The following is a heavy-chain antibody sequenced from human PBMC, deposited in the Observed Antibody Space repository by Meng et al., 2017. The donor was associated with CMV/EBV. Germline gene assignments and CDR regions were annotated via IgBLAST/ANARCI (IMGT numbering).Heavy chain of an antibody. CDR3: ARDRVYSSTWLGSPETDYFHNGLDV. Sequence: SVQVSCKASGGTVSSYTISWVRQAPGQGLGWMGRIIPVVGIANYAQKFQGRVTITADKPRSTAYMALSSLRSDDTAVYYCARDRVYSSTWLGSPETDYFHNGLDVWGQGTAVTVSS. CDR1: GGTVSSYT. D-gene: IGHD6-13*01. V-gene: IGHV1-69*04. CDR2: IIPVVGIA. J-gene: IGHJ6*02.